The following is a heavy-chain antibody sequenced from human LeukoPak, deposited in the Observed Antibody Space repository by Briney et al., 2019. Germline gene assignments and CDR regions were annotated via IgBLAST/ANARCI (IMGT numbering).Heavy chain of an antibody. V-gene: IGHV4-39*01. D-gene: IGHD6-13*01. Sequence: SSETLSLTCTVSGGSISSSSYYWGWIRQPPGKGLEWIGSIYYSGSTYYNPSLKSRVTISVDTSKNQFSLKLSSVTAADTAVYYCASGHGSSWYQVVETPDYWGQGTLVTVSS. CDR3: ASGHGSSWYQVVETPDY. J-gene: IGHJ4*02. CDR1: GGSISSSSYY. CDR2: IYYSGST.